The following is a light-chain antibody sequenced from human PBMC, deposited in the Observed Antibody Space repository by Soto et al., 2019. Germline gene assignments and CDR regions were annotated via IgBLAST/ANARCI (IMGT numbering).Light chain of an antibody. J-gene: IGLJ1*01. V-gene: IGLV2-14*01. CDR2: EVT. CDR3: SSYTSSSTPYV. Sequence: QSALTQPPSASGSPGQSLTISCTGTSSDVGGYNYVSWYQQHPGKAPKLMIYEVTNRPSGVSNRFSGSKSGNTASLTISGLQAEDEADYYCSSYTSSSTPYVFGTGTKLTVL. CDR1: SSDVGGYNY.